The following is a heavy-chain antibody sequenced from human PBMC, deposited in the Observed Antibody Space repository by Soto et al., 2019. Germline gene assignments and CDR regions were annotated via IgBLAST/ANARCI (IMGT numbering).Heavy chain of an antibody. V-gene: IGHV5-51*01. CDR2: IYPGDSYT. Sequence: GESLKISCKGSGYSFTSYWIGWVRQMPGKGLEWMGIIYPGDSYTRYSPSFQGQVAISADKSISTAYLQWSSLKASDTAMYYCARHSVYYDILTGYRVDYYYYYYMDVWGKGTTVTVSS. CDR3: ARHSVYYDILTGYRVDYYYYYYMDV. J-gene: IGHJ6*03. D-gene: IGHD3-9*01. CDR1: GYSFTSYW.